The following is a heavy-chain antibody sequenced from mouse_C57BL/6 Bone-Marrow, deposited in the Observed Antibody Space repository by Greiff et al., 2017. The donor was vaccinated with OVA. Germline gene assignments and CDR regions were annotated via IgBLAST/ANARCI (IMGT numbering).Heavy chain of an antibody. J-gene: IGHJ4*01. CDR1: GYTFTSYW. D-gene: IGHD2-12*01. CDR2: IHPSDSDT. Sequence: QVQLQQPGAELVKPGASVKVSCKASGYTFTSYWMPWVKQRPGQGLEWIGRIHPSDSDTNYNQKFKGKATLTVDKSSSTAYMQLSSLTSEDSAVYYGESIPLYSNDVDYDMDYWGQGTSVTVSS. V-gene: IGHV1-74*01. CDR3: ESIPLYSNDVDYDMDY.